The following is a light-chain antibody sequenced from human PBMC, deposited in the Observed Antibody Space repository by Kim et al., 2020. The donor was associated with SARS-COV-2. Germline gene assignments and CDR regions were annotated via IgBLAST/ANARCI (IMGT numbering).Light chain of an antibody. CDR3: SAWDSSLSAWV. V-gene: IGLV10-54*01. CDR2: RNN. Sequence: QTATLTCTGNSNNVGNEGVAWLQQHQGHPPKLLSCRNNNRPSGISERFSASRSGNTASLTITGLQPEDDADYYCSAWDSSLSAWVFGGGTQLTVL. J-gene: IGLJ3*02. CDR1: SNNVGNEG.